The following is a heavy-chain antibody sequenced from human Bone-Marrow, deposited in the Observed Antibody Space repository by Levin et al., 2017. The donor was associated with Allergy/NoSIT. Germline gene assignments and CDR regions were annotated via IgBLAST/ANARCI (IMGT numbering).Heavy chain of an antibody. CDR1: GVTRNNYT. Sequence: GGSLRLSCAVSGVTRNNYTLTWVRQPPGKGLEWVSSSNSKSVYIHYGDSVKGRFTISRDNSKKLLFLQMNSLRDEDTATYYCASRLTASGGLDVWGHGTTVTVSS. J-gene: IGHJ6*02. D-gene: IGHD5-18*01. CDR3: ASRLTASGGLDV. CDR2: SNSKSVYI. V-gene: IGHV3-21*04.